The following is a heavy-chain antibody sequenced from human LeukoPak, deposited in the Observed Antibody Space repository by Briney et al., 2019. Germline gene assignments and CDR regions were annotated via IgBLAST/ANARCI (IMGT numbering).Heavy chain of an antibody. CDR3: ALGGTNGTYYYYMDV. CDR2: IYHSGST. D-gene: IGHD2-8*01. Sequence: EPSETLSLTCAVSGYSISSGYYWGWIRQPPGKGLEWIGSIYHSGSTYYNPSLKSRVTISVDTSKNQFSLKLSSVTAADTAVYYCALGGTNGTYYYYMDVWGKGTTVTVSS. V-gene: IGHV4-38-2*01. J-gene: IGHJ6*03. CDR1: GYSISSGYY.